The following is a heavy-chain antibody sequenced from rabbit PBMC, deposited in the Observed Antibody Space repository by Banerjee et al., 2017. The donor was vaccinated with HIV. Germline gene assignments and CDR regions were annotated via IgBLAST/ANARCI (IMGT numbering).Heavy chain of an antibody. V-gene: IGHV1S40*01. D-gene: IGHD6-1*01. CDR1: GFSFSSSYY. CDR2: IDTGSGST. CDR3: ARAGYYTYGYTGYGEYYFNL. Sequence: QSLEESGGDLVKPGASLTLTCTASGFSFSSSYYMCWVRQAPGKGLEWIGCIDTGSGSTYYANWAKGRFTISKTSSTTVTLQMTSLTAADTATYFCARAGYYTYGYTGYGEYYFNLWGQGTLVTVS. J-gene: IGHJ4*01.